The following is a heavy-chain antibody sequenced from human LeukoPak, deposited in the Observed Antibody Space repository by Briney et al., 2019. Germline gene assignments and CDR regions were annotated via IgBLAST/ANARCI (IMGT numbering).Heavy chain of an antibody. CDR2: ISAYNGNT. J-gene: IGHJ4*02. Sequence: GASVKVSCKASGYTFTSYGISWVRQAPGQGLEWMGWISAYNGNTNYAQKLQGRVTMTTDTSTSTAYMELRSLRSDDTAVYYCARVRSIAAAGLVDYWGQGTLVTVSS. CDR1: GYTFTSYG. V-gene: IGHV1-18*01. D-gene: IGHD6-13*01. CDR3: ARVRSIAAAGLVDY.